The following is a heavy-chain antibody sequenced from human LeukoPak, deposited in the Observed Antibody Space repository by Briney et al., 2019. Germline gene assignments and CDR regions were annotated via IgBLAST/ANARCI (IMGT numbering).Heavy chain of an antibody. J-gene: IGHJ3*02. CDR3: ARTRGSPTNAFDI. CDR2: IYYSGST. D-gene: IGHD1-26*01. V-gene: IGHV4-59*01. CDR1: GGSISSYY. Sequence: SETLSLTCTVSGGSISSYYWSWIRQPPGKGLEWIGYIYYSGSTNYNPSPKSRVTISVDTSKNQFSLELSSVTAADTAVYYCARTRGSPTNAFDIWGQGTIVTVSS.